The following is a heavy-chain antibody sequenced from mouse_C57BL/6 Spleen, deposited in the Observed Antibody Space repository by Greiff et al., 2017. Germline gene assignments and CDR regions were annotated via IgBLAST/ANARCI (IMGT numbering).Heavy chain of an antibody. D-gene: IGHD3-3*01. J-gene: IGHJ3*01. CDR1: GYTFTDYY. Sequence: EVQLQQSGPVLVKPGASVKMSCKASGYTFTDYYMNWVKQSHGKSLEWIGVINPYNGGTSYNQKFKGKATLTVDKSSSTAYMELNSLTSEDSAVYYCARGGKGSWFAYWGQGTLVTVSA. CDR2: INPYNGGT. CDR3: ARGGKGSWFAY. V-gene: IGHV1-19*01.